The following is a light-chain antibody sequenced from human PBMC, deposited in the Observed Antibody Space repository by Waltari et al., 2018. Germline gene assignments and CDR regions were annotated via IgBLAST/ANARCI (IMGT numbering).Light chain of an antibody. CDR3: QQYNNWPPLT. CDR1: QRISTD. CDR2: GAS. J-gene: IGKJ4*01. Sequence: ERVMTQSPATLSVSPGERATLSCRASQRISTDLAWYQQKPGQSPRLLIYGASSRATEFTLTINSLQSEDFAVYYCQQYNNWPPLTFGGGTKVEIK. V-gene: IGKV3-15*01.